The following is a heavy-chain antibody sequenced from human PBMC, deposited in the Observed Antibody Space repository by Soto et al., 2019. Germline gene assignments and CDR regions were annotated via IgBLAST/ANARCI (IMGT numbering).Heavy chain of an antibody. CDR2: IWYDGSNK. CDR3: ARVVGRGYRGPRFDP. CDR1: VFSFSSYG. Sequence: QVQLVESGGGVVQPGRSLRLSCAASVFSFSSYGMHWGRQAPGKGLEWVAFIWYDGSNKFYADSVKGRFTVSRDNSKNIVFLPMNSLRAEDTAVYYCARVVGRGYRGPRFDPWGKGTLVTVSS. D-gene: IGHD5-12*01. J-gene: IGHJ5*02. V-gene: IGHV3-33*01.